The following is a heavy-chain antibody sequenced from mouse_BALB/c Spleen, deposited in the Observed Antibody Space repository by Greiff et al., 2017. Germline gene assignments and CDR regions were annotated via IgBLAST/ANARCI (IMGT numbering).Heavy chain of an antibody. V-gene: IGHV1-4*01. J-gene: IGHJ3*01. Sequence: QVQLKQSGAELARPGASVKMSCKASGYTFTSYTMHWVKQRPGQGLEWIGYINPSSGYTNYNQKFKDKATLTADKSSSTAYMQLSSLTSEDSAVYYCAEGRLPAWFAYWGQGTLVTVSA. D-gene: IGHD2-4*01. CDR3: AEGRLPAWFAY. CDR2: INPSSGYT. CDR1: GYTFTSYT.